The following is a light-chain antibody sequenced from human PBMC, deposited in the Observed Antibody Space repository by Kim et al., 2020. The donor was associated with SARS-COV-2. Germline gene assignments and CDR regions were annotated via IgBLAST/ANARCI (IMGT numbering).Light chain of an antibody. Sequence: RATINCKSRQSVLYSSNNKNYLAWYQQKPGQPPKLLIYWASTRESGVPDRVSGSGSGTDFTLTISSLQAEDVAVYYCQQYYSTPYTFGQGTKLEI. J-gene: IGKJ2*01. V-gene: IGKV4-1*01. CDR3: QQYYSTPYT. CDR2: WAS. CDR1: QSVLYSSNNKNY.